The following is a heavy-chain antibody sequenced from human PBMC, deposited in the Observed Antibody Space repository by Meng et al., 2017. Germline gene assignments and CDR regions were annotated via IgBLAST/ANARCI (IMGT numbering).Heavy chain of an antibody. CDR2: INPNSGGT. Sequence: ASVKVSCKASGYTFTGYYMHWVRQAPGQGLEWMGRINPNSGGTNYAQKFQGRVTMTRDTSISTAYMELGRLRSDDTAVYYCARLLIPGYSSGWYGALGIDYCGQAIL. V-gene: IGHV1-2*06. D-gene: IGHD6-19*01. CDR3: ARLLIPGYSSGWYGALGIDY. J-gene: IGHJ4*02. CDR1: GYTFTGYY.